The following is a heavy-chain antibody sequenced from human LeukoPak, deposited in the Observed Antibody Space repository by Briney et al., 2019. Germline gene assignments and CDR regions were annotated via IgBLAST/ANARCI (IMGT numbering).Heavy chain of an antibody. D-gene: IGHD2-8*01. CDR2: INPNSGGT. CDR1: GYTFTGYY. V-gene: IGHV1-2*06. CDR3: ARVAYCTKGVCINFDL. Sequence: ASVKVSCKASGYTFTGYYMHWVRQAPGQGLEWMGRINPNSGGTNYAQKFQGRVTMTRDTSISTAYMELSGLRADDTAVYYCARVAYCTKGVCINFDLWGQGTLVTVSS. J-gene: IGHJ4*02.